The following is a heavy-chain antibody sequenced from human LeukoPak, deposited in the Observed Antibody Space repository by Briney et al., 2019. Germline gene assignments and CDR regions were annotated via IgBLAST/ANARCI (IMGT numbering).Heavy chain of an antibody. CDR3: VKEEGSGYYSDGFDM. J-gene: IGHJ3*02. CDR1: GFTFSSCA. V-gene: IGHV3-64D*06. Sequence: PGGSLRLSCSASGFTFSSCAMHWVRQAPGKGLEYVSGIRSNGGSTYYADSVKGRFTISRDDSKNTLYLQMSSLRAADTAVYYCVKEEGSGYYSDGFDMWGQGTMVTVSS. D-gene: IGHD3-22*01. CDR2: IRSNGGST.